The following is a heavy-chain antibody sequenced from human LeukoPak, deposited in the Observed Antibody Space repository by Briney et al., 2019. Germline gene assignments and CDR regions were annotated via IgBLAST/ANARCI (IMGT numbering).Heavy chain of an antibody. CDR1: GFTFSSYA. J-gene: IGHJ4*02. CDR2: ISYDGSNK. Sequence: GGSLRLSCAASGFTFSSYAMHWVRQAPGKGLEWVAVISYDGSNKYYADSVKGRFTISRDNSKNTLYLQMNSLRAEDTAVYYCAREAHYWGQGTLVTLST. CDR3: AREAHY. V-gene: IGHV3-30-3*01.